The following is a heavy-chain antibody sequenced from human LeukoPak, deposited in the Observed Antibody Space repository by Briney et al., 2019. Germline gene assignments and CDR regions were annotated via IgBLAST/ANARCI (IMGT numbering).Heavy chain of an antibody. CDR3: AAVALYCSGGRSSYYYGMDV. V-gene: IGHV1-58*02. Sequence: ASVKVSCKASGFTFTSSAMQWVRQARGQRLEWIGWIVVGSGNTNYAQKFQERVTITRDMSTSTAYMELSSLRSEDTAVYYCAAVALYCSGGRSSYYYGMDVWGQGTTVTVSS. CDR1: GFTFTSSA. D-gene: IGHD2-15*01. J-gene: IGHJ6*02. CDR2: IVVGSGNT.